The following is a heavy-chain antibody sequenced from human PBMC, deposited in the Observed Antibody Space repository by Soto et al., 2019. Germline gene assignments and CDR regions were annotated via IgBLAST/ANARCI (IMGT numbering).Heavy chain of an antibody. CDR2: TRDKPNSYTT. D-gene: IGHD4-4*01. V-gene: IGHV3-72*01. CDR1: GFTLSDYY. J-gene: IGHJ6*02. CDR3: GRGGYRHYSAYYYYALDV. Sequence: TGGSLRLSCVASGFTLSDYYVDWVRQAPGKGLEWVGRTRDKPNSYTTEYAASVEGRFTISRDDSKNSLYLQLNSLNTEDTAVYYCGRGGYRHYSAYYYYALDVWGQGTTVTVS.